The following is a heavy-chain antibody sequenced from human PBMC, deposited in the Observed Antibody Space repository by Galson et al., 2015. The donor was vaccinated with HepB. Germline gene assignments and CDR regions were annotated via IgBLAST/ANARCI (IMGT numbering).Heavy chain of an antibody. V-gene: IGHV3-11*06. CDR1: GFTFSDYY. CDR2: ISGTTGFT. D-gene: IGHD3-3*01. J-gene: IGHJ4*02. Sequence: SLRLSCAASGFTFSDYYMTWIRQAPGKGLEWISYISGTTGFTKYADSLKGRFTISRNNAQSSLYLQMNNLRVDDTAVYYCVRDYDFWSGYSLDYWGQGALVTVSS. CDR3: VRDYDFWSGYSLDY.